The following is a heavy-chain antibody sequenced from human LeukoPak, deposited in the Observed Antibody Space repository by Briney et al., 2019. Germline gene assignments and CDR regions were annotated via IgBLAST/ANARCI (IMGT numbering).Heavy chain of an antibody. CDR3: ARVGVNTAMVTYDAFDV. V-gene: IGHV4-30-2*01. CDR2: IYHSGST. Sequence: SETLSLTCTVSGGSISSGGYYWSWIRQPPGKGLECIGYIYHSGSTYYNPSLKSRVTISVDTSKNQFSLKVSSVTAADTAVYYCARVGVNTAMVTYDAFDVWGQGTMVTVSS. CDR1: GGSISSGGYY. D-gene: IGHD5-18*01. J-gene: IGHJ3*01.